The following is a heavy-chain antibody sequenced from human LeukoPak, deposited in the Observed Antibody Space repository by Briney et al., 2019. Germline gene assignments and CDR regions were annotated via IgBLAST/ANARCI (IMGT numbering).Heavy chain of an antibody. D-gene: IGHD4-11*01. V-gene: IGHV4-39*01. CDR2: IYYSGST. J-gene: IGHJ5*02. CDR3: ASPLDYPEDRRNWFDP. CDR1: GGSISSSSYY. Sequence: SETLSLTCTVSGGSISSSSYYWGWIRQPPGKGLEWIGSIYYSGSTYYNPSLRSRVTISVDTSKNQFSLKLSSVTAADTAVYYCASPLDYPEDRRNWFDPWGQGTLVTVSS.